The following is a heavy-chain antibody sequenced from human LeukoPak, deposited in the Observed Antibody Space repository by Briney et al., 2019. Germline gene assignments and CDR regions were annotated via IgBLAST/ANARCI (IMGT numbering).Heavy chain of an antibody. V-gene: IGHV1-2*02. J-gene: IGHJ4*02. CDR3: ARTIRDPHFDWLPRDY. CDR2: INPKRGGT. CDR1: GYIFNDYY. Sequence: ASVKVSCKASGYIFNDYYIHWVRQAPGQGLEWMGWINPKRGGTKYVQKFQGRVTMTSDTSISTVYMEVSRLRSDDTAVYYCARTIRDPHFDWLPRDYWGQGTLVTVSS. D-gene: IGHD3-9*01.